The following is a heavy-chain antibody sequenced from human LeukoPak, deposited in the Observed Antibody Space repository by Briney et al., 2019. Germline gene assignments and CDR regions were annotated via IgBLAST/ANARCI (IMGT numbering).Heavy chain of an antibody. CDR1: GGSISSGDYY. D-gene: IGHD3-22*01. J-gene: IGHJ4*02. CDR3: ARARDYYDSSGLYYFDY. V-gene: IGHV4-30-4*01. CDR2: IYCSGST. Sequence: SETLSLTCTVSGGSISSGDYYWSWIRQPPGKGLEWIGYIYCSGSTYYNPSLKSRVTISVDTSKNQFSLKLSSVTAADTAVYYCARARDYYDSSGLYYFDYWGQGTLVTVSS.